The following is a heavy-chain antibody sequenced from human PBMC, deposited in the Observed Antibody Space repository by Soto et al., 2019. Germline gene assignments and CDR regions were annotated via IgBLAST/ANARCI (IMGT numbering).Heavy chain of an antibody. CDR2: INHTGHT. Sequence: QVQLQQWGAGLLKPSETLSLTCAVYGGSFNDYYWSWIRQPPGKGLEWIGEINHTGHTNYNPSLTXRXPXXVDTSKNKFSLKLSSVTAADTAVYYCARSGHLFDYWGQGILVTVSS. J-gene: IGHJ4*02. V-gene: IGHV4-34*01. CDR1: GGSFNDYY. CDR3: ARSGHLFDY. D-gene: IGHD3-10*01.